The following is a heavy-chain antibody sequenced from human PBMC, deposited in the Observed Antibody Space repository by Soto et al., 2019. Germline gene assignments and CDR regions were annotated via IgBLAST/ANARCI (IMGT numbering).Heavy chain of an antibody. V-gene: IGHV1-2*04. D-gene: IGHD2-2*02. CDR1: GYTFTGYY. CDR3: ARDGTSCYMTFDY. Sequence: GASVKVSCKASGYTFTGYYMHWVRQAPGQGLEWMGWINPNSGGTNYAQKFQGWVTMTRDTSISTAYMELSRLRSDDTAVYYCARDGTSCYMTFDYWGQGTLVTVSS. J-gene: IGHJ4*02. CDR2: INPNSGGT.